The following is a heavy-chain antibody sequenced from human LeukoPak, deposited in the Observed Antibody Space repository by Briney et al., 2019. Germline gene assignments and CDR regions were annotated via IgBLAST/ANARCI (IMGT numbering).Heavy chain of an antibody. D-gene: IGHD1-26*01. Sequence: GGSLRLSCAASGFTFSSYWMSWVRQAPGKGLEWVANIKQDGSEKYYVDSVKGRFTISRDNAKNSLYLQMNSLRAEDTAVYYCARDSGSRELLYYYYMDVWGKGTTVTVSS. CDR3: ARDSGSRELLYYYYMDV. J-gene: IGHJ6*03. CDR1: GFTFSSYW. CDR2: IKQDGSEK. V-gene: IGHV3-7*01.